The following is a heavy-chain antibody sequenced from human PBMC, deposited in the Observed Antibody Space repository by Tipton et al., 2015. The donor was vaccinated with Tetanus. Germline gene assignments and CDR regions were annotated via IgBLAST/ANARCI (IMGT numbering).Heavy chain of an antibody. Sequence: ASGFNLNNYAMSWVRQAPGKGLEWVSVIYGGGSSTYYADSVKGRFTISRDDSKNTLYLQMNSLRAEDTAIYYCAKAMNDLMYALDICGQGTLVSVAS. CDR3: AKAMNDLMYALDI. CDR2: IYGGGSST. V-gene: IGHV3-23*03. CDR1: GFNLNNYA. J-gene: IGHJ3*02. D-gene: IGHD1-1*01.